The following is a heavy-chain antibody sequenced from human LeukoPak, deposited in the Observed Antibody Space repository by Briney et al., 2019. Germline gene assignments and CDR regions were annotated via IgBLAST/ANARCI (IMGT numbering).Heavy chain of an antibody. V-gene: IGHV3-33*06. Sequence: GGSLRLSCAASGFTFSSDGMRWVRQAPGKGLEWGAVIWYDGSNKYYADSVKGRFTISRDNSKNTLYLQMNSLRAEDTAVYYCAKDGSGRFDYWGQGTLVTVSS. J-gene: IGHJ4*02. D-gene: IGHD1-14*01. CDR3: AKDGSGRFDY. CDR2: IWYDGSNK. CDR1: GFTFSSDG.